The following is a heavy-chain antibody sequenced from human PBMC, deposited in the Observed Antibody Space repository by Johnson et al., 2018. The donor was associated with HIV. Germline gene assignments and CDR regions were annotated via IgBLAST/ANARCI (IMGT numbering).Heavy chain of an antibody. D-gene: IGHD3-22*01. CDR3: ARDVKYYDTSGYHSDAFDI. V-gene: IGHV3-20*03. J-gene: IGHJ3*02. CDR2: INWNGATT. Sequence: SGINWNGATTVYADSVQGRFTISRDNAKKSLYLQVNSLRGEDTALYYCARDVKYYDTSGYHSDAFDIWGQGTLVIVSS.